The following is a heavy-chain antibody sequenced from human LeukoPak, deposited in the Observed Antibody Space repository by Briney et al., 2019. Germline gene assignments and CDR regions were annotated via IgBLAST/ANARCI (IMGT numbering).Heavy chain of an antibody. D-gene: IGHD6-19*01. Sequence: SETLSLTCTVSGGSISSYYWSWIRQPPGKGLEWIGYIYYSGSTNYNPSLKSRVTISVDTSKNQVSLKLSSVTAADTAVYYCARGGSSGWPEFDYWGQGTPVTVSS. J-gene: IGHJ4*02. V-gene: IGHV4-59*01. CDR2: IYYSGST. CDR3: ARGGSSGWPEFDY. CDR1: GGSISSYY.